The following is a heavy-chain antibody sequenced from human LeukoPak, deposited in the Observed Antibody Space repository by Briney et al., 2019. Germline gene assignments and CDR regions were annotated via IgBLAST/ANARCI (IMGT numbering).Heavy chain of an antibody. Sequence: GGSLRLSCAASGFTFSSYAMHWVRQAPGKGLEYVSAISSNGGSTYYANSVKGRFTISRDNSKNTLYLQMGSLRAEDMAVYYCAREVEGMDVWGQGTTVTVSS. D-gene: IGHD2-15*01. CDR1: GFTFSSYA. CDR3: AREVEGMDV. CDR2: ISSNGGST. V-gene: IGHV3-64*01. J-gene: IGHJ6*01.